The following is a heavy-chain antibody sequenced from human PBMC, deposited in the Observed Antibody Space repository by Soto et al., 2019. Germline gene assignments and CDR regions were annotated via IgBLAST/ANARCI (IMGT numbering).Heavy chain of an antibody. Sequence: SETLSLTCSVSGYSVSSSDYYRAWIRQPPGKGLEWIGSMFYSGLTYYNPSLKSRVTLSVDTSKNQFSVRLNSVTAADTAVYYCAPLSVSLSGPYGIHVWGQGTTVTVSS. D-gene: IGHD2-15*01. CDR1: GYSVSSSDYY. CDR3: APLSVSLSGPYGIHV. J-gene: IGHJ6*02. V-gene: IGHV4-39*01. CDR2: MFYSGLT.